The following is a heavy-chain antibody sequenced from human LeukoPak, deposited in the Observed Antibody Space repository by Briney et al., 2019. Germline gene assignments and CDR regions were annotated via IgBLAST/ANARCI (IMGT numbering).Heavy chain of an antibody. J-gene: IGHJ6*03. CDR2: IYYSGST. CDR1: GGSISSYY. D-gene: IGHD3-22*01. Sequence: PSETLSLTCTVSGGSISSYYWSWIRQPPGKGLEWIGYIYYSGSTNYNPSLKSRVTISVDTSKNQFSLKLSSVTAADTAVYYCARVYYDSSGYYSYYYFYYMDVWGKGTTVTISS. V-gene: IGHV4-59*01. CDR3: ARVYYDSSGYYSYYYFYYMDV.